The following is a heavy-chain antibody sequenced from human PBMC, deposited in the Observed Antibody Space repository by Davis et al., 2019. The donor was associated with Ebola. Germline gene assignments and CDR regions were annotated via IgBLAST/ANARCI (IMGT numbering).Heavy chain of an antibody. CDR1: GFSFSGYW. J-gene: IGHJ4*02. V-gene: IGHV3-74*01. CDR3: ARAPLGYYDFWSGYYKGGYFDY. D-gene: IGHD3-3*01. Sequence: LSLTCAASGFSFSGYWMHWVRQAPGKGLLWVSRINSDGSSTSYADSVKGRFTISRDNAKNSLYLQMNSLRAEDTAVYYCARAPLGYYDFWSGYYKGGYFDYWGQGTLVTVSS. CDR2: INSDGSST.